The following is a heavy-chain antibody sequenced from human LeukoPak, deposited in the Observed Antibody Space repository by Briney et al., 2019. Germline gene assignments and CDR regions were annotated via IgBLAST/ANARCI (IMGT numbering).Heavy chain of an antibody. CDR2: IWYDGSKT. V-gene: IGHV3-33*01. CDR3: ARDDCSTTPCYAY. J-gene: IGHJ4*02. D-gene: IGHD2-2*01. Sequence: GGSLRLSCTTSGFAFTNYGINWVRQAPGKGLEWVAAIWYDGSKTSYTDSVKGRFTVSRDISKNTVYLQMNGLKAEDTAVYFCARDDCSTTPCYAYWGQGTLVTVSS. CDR1: GFAFTNYG.